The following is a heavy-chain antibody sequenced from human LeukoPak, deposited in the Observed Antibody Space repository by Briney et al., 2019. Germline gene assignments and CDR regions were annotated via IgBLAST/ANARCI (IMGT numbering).Heavy chain of an antibody. Sequence: GGSPRLSCAGSGFTFRNYEMSWVRQAPGKGLEWVSHISRDGSTVYYRDSVKGRFTISRDNAKNSLYLHMNSLRVEDTGVYYCARDLGDWYSSGFDDWGQGSLVIVSS. D-gene: IGHD3-10*01. CDR2: ISRDGSTV. CDR1: GFTFRNYE. J-gene: IGHJ4*02. V-gene: IGHV3-48*03. CDR3: ARDLGDWYSSGFDD.